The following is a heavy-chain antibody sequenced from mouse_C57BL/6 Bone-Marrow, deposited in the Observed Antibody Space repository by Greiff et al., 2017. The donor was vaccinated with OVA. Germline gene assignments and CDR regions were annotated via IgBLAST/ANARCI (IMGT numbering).Heavy chain of an antibody. D-gene: IGHD2-2*01. J-gene: IGHJ1*03. CDR2: IHPNSGST. Sequence: VQLQQPGAELVKPGASVKLSCKASGYTFTSYWMHWVKLRPGQGLEWIGMIHPNSGSTNYNEKFKSKATLTVDKSSSTAYMQLSSLTSEDSAVYYCARALLWFPYWYFDVWGTGTTVTVSS. CDR3: ARALLWFPYWYFDV. CDR1: GYTFTSYW. V-gene: IGHV1-64*01.